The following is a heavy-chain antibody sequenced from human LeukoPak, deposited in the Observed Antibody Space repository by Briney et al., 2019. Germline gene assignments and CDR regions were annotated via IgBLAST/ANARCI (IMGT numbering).Heavy chain of an antibody. V-gene: IGHV3-23*01. CDR3: AKVITGTIWVDY. CDR2: ISGSGGST. J-gene: IGHJ4*02. CDR1: GFTFSSYA. D-gene: IGHD1-7*01. Sequence: GGSLRLSCAASGFTFSSYAMSWVRQAPGKGLEWVSAISGSGGSTYYADSVKGRFTISRDNSKSTLYLQMNSLRAEDTAVYYCAKVITGTIWVDYWGQGTLVTVSS.